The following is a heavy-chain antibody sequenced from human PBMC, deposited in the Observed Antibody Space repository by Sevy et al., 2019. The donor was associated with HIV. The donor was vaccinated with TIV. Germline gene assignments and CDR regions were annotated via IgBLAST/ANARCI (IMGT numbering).Heavy chain of an antibody. V-gene: IGHV1-69*13. Sequence: ASVKVSCKASGGTFSSYAISWVRQAPGQGLEWMGGIIPIFGTANYAQKFQGRVTITADESTSTAYMELSGLRSEDTAVYYCARDGTTMVQGVIIPPYYYYGMDVWGQGTTVTVSS. D-gene: IGHD3-10*01. J-gene: IGHJ6*02. CDR2: IIPIFGTA. CDR1: GGTFSSYA. CDR3: ARDGTTMVQGVIIPPYYYYGMDV.